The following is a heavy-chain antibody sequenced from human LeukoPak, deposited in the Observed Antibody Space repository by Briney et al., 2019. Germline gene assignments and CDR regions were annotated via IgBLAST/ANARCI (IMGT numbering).Heavy chain of an antibody. CDR1: GGSISSSSYY. J-gene: IGHJ4*02. Sequence: PSETLSLTCTVSGGSISSSSYYWGWIRQPPGKGLEWIGSIYYSGSTYYNPSLKSRVTISVDTSKNQFSLKLSSVTAADTAVYFCARDWGQLVVPAFFDYWGQGTLVTVSS. D-gene: IGHD2-2*01. V-gene: IGHV4-39*07. CDR2: IYYSGST. CDR3: ARDWGQLVVPAFFDY.